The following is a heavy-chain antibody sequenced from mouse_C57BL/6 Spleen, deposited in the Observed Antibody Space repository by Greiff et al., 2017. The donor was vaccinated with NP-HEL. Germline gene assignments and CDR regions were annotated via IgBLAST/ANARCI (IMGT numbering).Heavy chain of an antibody. Sequence: QVHVKQPGAELVKPGASVKLSCKASGYTFTSYWMHWVKQRPGQGLEWIGMIHPNSGSTNYNEKFKSKATLTVDKSSSTAYMQLSSLTSEDSAVYYCARDGTNTPGDYWGQGTTLTVSS. J-gene: IGHJ2*01. CDR3: ARDGTNTPGDY. CDR1: GYTFTSYW. CDR2: IHPNSGST. V-gene: IGHV1-64*01. D-gene: IGHD2-1*01.